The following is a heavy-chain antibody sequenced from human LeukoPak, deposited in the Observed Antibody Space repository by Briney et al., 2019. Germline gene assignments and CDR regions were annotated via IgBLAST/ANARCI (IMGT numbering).Heavy chain of an antibody. D-gene: IGHD6-19*01. V-gene: IGHV3-30*03. CDR1: GFTFSSYG. CDR2: ISYDGSNK. Sequence: GGSLRLSCAASGFTFSSYGMHWVRQAPGKGLEWVAVISYDGSNKYYADSVKGRFTISRDNSKNTLYLQMNSLRAEDTAVYYCARDGGSSGWYWGDYYYGMDVWGQGTTVTVSS. CDR3: ARDGGSSGWYWGDYYYGMDV. J-gene: IGHJ6*02.